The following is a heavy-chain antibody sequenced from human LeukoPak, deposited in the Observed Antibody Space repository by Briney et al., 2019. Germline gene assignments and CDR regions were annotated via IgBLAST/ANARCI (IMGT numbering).Heavy chain of an antibody. CDR2: IIPILGIA. Sequence: GASVKVSCKASGSTFTSYAISWGRQAPGQGLEWMGRIIPILGIANNAQKFQGRVTITADKSTSTAYMELSSLSSEDTAVYYCARANPRGVVVVAATSYGMDVWGQGTTVTVSS. CDR3: ARANPRGVVVVAATSYGMDV. D-gene: IGHD2-15*01. V-gene: IGHV1-69*04. CDR1: GSTFTSYA. J-gene: IGHJ6*02.